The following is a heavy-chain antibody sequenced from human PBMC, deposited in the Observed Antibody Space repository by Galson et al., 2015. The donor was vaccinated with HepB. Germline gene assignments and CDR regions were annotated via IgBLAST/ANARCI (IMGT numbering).Heavy chain of an antibody. Sequence: SLRLSCAASGRIFSSGIAFNSYAMTWVRQAPGTGLEWVSDISGSGASTYYIDSVKGRFTISRDNSKKTVYLQLNSLRAEDTAVYFCVKGRGAGYSGFYDFDSWGQGTLVTVSS. CDR3: VKGRGAGYSGFYDFDS. V-gene: IGHV3-23*01. D-gene: IGHD6-25*01. CDR2: ISGSGAST. J-gene: IGHJ4*02. CDR1: GRIFSSGIAFNSYA.